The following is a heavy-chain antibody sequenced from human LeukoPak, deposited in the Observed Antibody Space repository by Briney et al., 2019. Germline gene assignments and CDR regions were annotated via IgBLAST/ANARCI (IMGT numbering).Heavy chain of an antibody. J-gene: IGHJ4*02. CDR3: AKEPRVATIEIFDY. D-gene: IGHD5-12*01. V-gene: IGHV3-23*01. CDR1: GFTFSSYA. Sequence: PGGSLRLSCAASGFTFSSYARSWVRQAPGKGLEWVSSISGGGAVTYYADPVKGRFTISRDNPKNTVYLQMNSLRAEDTAVYYCAKEPRVATIEIFDYWGQGTLVTVSS. CDR2: ISGGGAVT.